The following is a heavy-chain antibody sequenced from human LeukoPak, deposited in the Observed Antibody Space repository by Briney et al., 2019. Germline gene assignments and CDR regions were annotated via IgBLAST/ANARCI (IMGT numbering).Heavy chain of an antibody. CDR2: ISAYNGNT. CDR1: GYTFTSYG. Sequence: GASVKVSCTASGYTFTSYGISWVRQAPGQGLEWMGWISAYNGNTNYAQKLQGRVTMTTDTSTSTAYMELRSLRSDDTAVYYCARDRYSSSWYETDYWGQGTLATVSS. V-gene: IGHV1-18*04. J-gene: IGHJ4*02. CDR3: ARDRYSSSWYETDY. D-gene: IGHD6-13*01.